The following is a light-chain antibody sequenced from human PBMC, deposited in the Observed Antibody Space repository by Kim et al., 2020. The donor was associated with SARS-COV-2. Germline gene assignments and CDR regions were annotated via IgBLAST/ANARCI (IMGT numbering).Light chain of an antibody. J-gene: IGLJ2*01. CDR3: VAWDDSLNGVV. Sequence: GQWVTISCSGSSSNIGGNTVHWYQQVPGTAPKLLIYRDSQRPSGVPDRFSGSKSGTSASLAISGLQSEDESDYYCVAWDDSLNGVVFGGGTQLTVL. V-gene: IGLV1-44*01. CDR2: RDS. CDR1: SSNIGGNT.